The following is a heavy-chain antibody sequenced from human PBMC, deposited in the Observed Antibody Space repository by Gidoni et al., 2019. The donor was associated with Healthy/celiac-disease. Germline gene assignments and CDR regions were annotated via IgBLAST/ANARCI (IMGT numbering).Heavy chain of an antibody. CDR2: NNHSGST. Sequence: QVQLQQWGAGLLQPSETLSLTCAVYGGSFSGYYWRWFRQPTGKGLEWSGENNHSGSTNYTPSLKSRVTISVDTSKNQFSLKLSSVTAADTAVYYCARKGVIHTWVDYWGQGTLVTVSS. CDR1: GGSFSGYY. D-gene: IGHD3-10*01. CDR3: ARKGVIHTWVDY. V-gene: IGHV4-34*01. J-gene: IGHJ4*02.